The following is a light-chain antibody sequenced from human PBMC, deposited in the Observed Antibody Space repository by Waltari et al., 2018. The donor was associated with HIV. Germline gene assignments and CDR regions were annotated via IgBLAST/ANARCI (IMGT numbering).Light chain of an antibody. CDR3: AAWDDTRGGLWV. Sequence: QSVLTQPPSTSGTPGQRVTISCFGSSSNIGSNYVYWYQQLPGPAPKLLIYRNNQRPSGVPDRFSGSKSGTSASLAISGLRSEDEGDYSCAAWDDTRGGLWVFGGGTKVTVL. CDR2: RNN. CDR1: SSNIGSNY. J-gene: IGLJ3*02. V-gene: IGLV1-47*01.